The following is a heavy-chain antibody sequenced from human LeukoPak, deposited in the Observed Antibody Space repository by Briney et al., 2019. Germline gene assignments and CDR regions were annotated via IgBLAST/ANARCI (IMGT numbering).Heavy chain of an antibody. CDR2: IKQDGSEK. J-gene: IGHJ4*02. Sequence: GGSLRLSCAASRFTFSSYWMSWVRQAPGKGLEWVANIKQDGSEKYYVDSVKGRFTISRDNAKNSPYLQMNSLRAEDTAVYYCARAVSYSSSYFDYWGQGTLVTVSS. V-gene: IGHV3-7*01. D-gene: IGHD6-13*01. CDR3: ARAVSYSSSYFDY. CDR1: RFTFSSYW.